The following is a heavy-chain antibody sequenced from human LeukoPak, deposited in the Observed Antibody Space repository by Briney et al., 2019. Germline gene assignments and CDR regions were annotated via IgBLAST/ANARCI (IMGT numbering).Heavy chain of an antibody. CDR2: ISGKNGKT. D-gene: IGHD3-22*01. Sequence: GASVTVSCKASGYTFTVYYMHWVRQAPGQGLEWVGWISGKNGKTNYAQKFHGRVTMTTDTSTATAYMELRSLTTDDTAVYYCARDEYYYDSASYVAFDIWGQGTMVTVSS. J-gene: IGHJ3*02. CDR3: ARDEYYYDSASYVAFDI. V-gene: IGHV1-18*04. CDR1: GYTFTVYY.